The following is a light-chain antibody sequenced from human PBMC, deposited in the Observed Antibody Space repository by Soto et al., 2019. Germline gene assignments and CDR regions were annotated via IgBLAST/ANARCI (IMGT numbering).Light chain of an antibody. CDR1: QDIAIY. Sequence: IQLTPSPSSLSASVGDRVTITCLASQDIAIYLAWYQPKPGEAPKLLIYAASTLYGGVPSRFSGSGSGTDFALTITSLQAEDFATYYCQQLRMYPSTFGGGTKVDIK. V-gene: IGKV1-9*01. J-gene: IGKJ4*01. CDR3: QQLRMYPST. CDR2: AAS.